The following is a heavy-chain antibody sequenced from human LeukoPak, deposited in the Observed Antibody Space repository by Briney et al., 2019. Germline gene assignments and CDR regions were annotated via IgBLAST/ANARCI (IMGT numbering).Heavy chain of an antibody. CDR2: IYYSGST. V-gene: IGHV4-39*07. D-gene: IGHD3-3*01. Sequence: PSETLSLTCSVSGDSISTSSYYWGWTRQPPGKGLEWIGTIYYSGSTYYNPSLTSRVTISVDTSKNQFSLKLSSVTAADTAVYYCARSWFNDFWSNYWGGDYYYFYMDVWGKGTTVTVSS. J-gene: IGHJ6*03. CDR3: ARSWFNDFWSNYWGGDYYYFYMDV. CDR1: GDSISTSSYY.